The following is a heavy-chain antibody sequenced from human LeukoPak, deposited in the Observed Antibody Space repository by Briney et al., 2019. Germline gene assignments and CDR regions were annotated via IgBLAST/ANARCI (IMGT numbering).Heavy chain of an antibody. CDR1: GFTFSSYG. D-gene: IGHD6-19*01. CDR3: ARAQGSGWYDY. J-gene: IGHJ4*02. Sequence: GGSLRLSCAASGFTFSSYGMHWVRQATGKGLEWVSGSGTAGDTYYAGSVKGRFTISRENAKNSSYLQMNSLRAGDTAVYYCARAQGSGWYDYWGQGTLVTVSS. V-gene: IGHV3-13*01. CDR2: SGTAGDT.